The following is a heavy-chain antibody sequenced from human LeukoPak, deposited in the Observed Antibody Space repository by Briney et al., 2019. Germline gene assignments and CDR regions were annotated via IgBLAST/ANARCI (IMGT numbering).Heavy chain of an antibody. D-gene: IGHD5-12*01. CDR2: MNPNSGST. CDR1: GYTFTSYD. Sequence: ASVKVSCKASGYTFTSYDITWVRQATGQGLEWMGWMNPNSGSTGYAQKFQGRVTITRNTSISTAYMELSGLRSEDTAVYYCARGRSTGYPYYFEYWGQGTLVTVSS. J-gene: IGHJ4*02. V-gene: IGHV1-8*03. CDR3: ARGRSTGYPYYFEY.